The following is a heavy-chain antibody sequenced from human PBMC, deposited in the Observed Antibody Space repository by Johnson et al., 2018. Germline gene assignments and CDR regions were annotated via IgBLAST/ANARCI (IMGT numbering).Heavy chain of an antibody. CDR2: ISYDGSNK. J-gene: IGHJ3*02. D-gene: IGHD5-12*01. V-gene: IGHV3-30-3*01. CDR1: GFTFSSYA. Sequence: QVQLVQSGGGVVQPGRSLRLSCAASGFTFSSYAMHWVRQAPGKGLEWVAVISYDGSNKYYADSVKGRFTISRDNSKNTLDLQMNSLRAEDTAVYYCARLRVDSAFDTWGRGTMVTVSS. CDR3: ARLRVDSAFDT.